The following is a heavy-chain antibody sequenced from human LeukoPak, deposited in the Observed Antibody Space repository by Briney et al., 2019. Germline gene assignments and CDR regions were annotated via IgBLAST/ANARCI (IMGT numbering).Heavy chain of an antibody. Sequence: SVKVSCKASGGTFSSYAISWVRQAPGQGLEWMGRIIPIFGIANYAQKFQGRVTITADKSTSTAYMELSSLRSEDTAVYYWARDLGYSGYDPTYYYDSSGYYQHYYFDYWGQGTLVTVSS. V-gene: IGHV1-69*04. CDR3: ARDLGYSGYDPTYYYDSSGYYQHYYFDY. CDR1: GGTFSSYA. D-gene: IGHD3-22*01. CDR2: IIPIFGIA. J-gene: IGHJ4*02.